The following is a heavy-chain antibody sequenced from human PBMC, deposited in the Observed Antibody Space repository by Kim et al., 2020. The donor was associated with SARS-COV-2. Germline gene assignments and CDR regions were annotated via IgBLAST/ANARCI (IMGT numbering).Heavy chain of an antibody. CDR3: AKGLN. CDR2: IYYSGTP. V-gene: IGHV4-39*01. Sequence: IYYSGTPNYNPSLKSRVPISIDTSKNQFSLKLSSVTAADTAVYYCAKGLNWGQGTLVTVSS. J-gene: IGHJ4*02.